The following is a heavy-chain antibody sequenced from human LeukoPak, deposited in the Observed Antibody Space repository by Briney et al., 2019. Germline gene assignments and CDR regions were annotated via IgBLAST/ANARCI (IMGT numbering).Heavy chain of an antibody. CDR1: GFTFDDYA. V-gene: IGHV3-9*01. J-gene: IGHJ6*03. D-gene: IGHD4-17*01. CDR2: ISWNSGSI. Sequence: GRSLRLSCAASGFTFDDYAMHWVRQAPGKGLEWVSGISWNSGSIGYADSVKGRFTISRDNSRNTLYLQMDSLRVEDTAVYYCAKSGYGDADYYYYMDVWGKGTTVTVAS. CDR3: AKSGYGDADYYYYMDV.